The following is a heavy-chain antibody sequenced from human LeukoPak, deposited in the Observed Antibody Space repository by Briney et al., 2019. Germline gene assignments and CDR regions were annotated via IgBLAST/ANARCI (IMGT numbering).Heavy chain of an antibody. V-gene: IGHV1-2*02. CDR1: GYTFTGYY. Sequence: ASVTIACKASGYTFTGYYMHWVRQAPGQGLEWMGWINPNSGGTNYAQKFQGRVTMTRDTSISTAYMELSRLRSDDTAVYYCARALRYFDWLLSDRAGIAYWRQGPVVTVSS. D-gene: IGHD3-9*01. CDR3: ARALRYFDWLLSDRAGIAY. CDR2: INPNSGGT. J-gene: IGHJ4*02.